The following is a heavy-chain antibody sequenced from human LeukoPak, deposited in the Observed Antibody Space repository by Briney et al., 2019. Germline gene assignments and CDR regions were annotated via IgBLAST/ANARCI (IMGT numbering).Heavy chain of an antibody. CDR1: GGSFSGYY. Sequence: SETLSLTCAVHGGSFSGYYWSWIRQPPGKGLEWIGEINHSGSTNYNPSLKSRVTISVDTSKNQFSLNLTSVTAADTAVYYCARHSIASDGARLFDYWGRGTLVTVSS. CDR2: INHSGST. V-gene: IGHV4-34*01. CDR3: ARHSIASDGARLFDY. J-gene: IGHJ4*02. D-gene: IGHD2-21*01.